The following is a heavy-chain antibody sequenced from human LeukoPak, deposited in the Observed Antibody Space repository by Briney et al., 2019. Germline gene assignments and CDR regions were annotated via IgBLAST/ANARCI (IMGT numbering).Heavy chain of an antibody. CDR3: ARAVGSGSYSPVY. J-gene: IGHJ4*02. CDR2: INAGNGNT. V-gene: IGHV1-3*01. Sequence: ASVKVSCKASGYTFTGYYMHWVRQAPGQRLEWMGWINAGNGNTKYSQKFQGRVTITRDTSASTAYMELSSLRSEDTAVYYCARAVGSGSYSPVYWGQGTLVTVSS. CDR1: GYTFTGYY. D-gene: IGHD3-10*01.